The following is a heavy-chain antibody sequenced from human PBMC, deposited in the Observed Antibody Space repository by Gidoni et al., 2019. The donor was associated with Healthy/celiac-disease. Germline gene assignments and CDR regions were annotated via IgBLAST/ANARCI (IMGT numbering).Heavy chain of an antibody. CDR2: SSSSKSTI. CDR1: GFTFSSYS. D-gene: IGHD6-19*01. V-gene: IGHV3-48*01. Sequence: EVQLVESGGGLVQPGGSLSLACAASGFTFSSYSMNWGRQAPGKGLEWVSYSSSSKSTIYYADSVKGRFTISRDNAKNSLYLQMNSLRAEDTAVYYCARGELIAVAGTGLFDYWGQGTLVTVSS. CDR3: ARGELIAVAGTGLFDY. J-gene: IGHJ4*02.